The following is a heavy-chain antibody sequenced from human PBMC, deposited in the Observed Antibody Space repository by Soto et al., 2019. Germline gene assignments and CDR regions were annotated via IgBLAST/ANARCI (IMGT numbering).Heavy chain of an antibody. V-gene: IGHV3-9*01. Sequence: EVQLVESGGGLVQPGRSLRLSCAASGFTFDDYAMHWVRQAPGKGLEWVSGITWNSGSIGYADSVKGRFTISRDNAKNSLYLQMNSLRAEDTALYYCAKELPGIVVAGLDYWGQGTLVTVSS. CDR1: GFTFDDYA. CDR3: AKELPGIVVAGLDY. J-gene: IGHJ4*02. CDR2: ITWNSGSI. D-gene: IGHD6-19*01.